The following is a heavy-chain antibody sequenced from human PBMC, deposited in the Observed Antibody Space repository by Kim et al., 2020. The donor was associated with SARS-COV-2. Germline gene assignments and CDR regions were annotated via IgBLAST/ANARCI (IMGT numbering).Heavy chain of an antibody. V-gene: IGHV3-7*01. Sequence: GGSLRLSCAASGFTFSSYWMSWVRQAPGKGLEWVANIKQDGSEKYYVDSVKGRFTISRDNAKNSLYLQMNSLRAEDTAVYYCARSHLYYYDSSEKLAYYYGMDVWGQGTTVTVSS. J-gene: IGHJ6*02. D-gene: IGHD3-22*01. CDR3: ARSHLYYYDSSEKLAYYYGMDV. CDR1: GFTFSSYW. CDR2: IKQDGSEK.